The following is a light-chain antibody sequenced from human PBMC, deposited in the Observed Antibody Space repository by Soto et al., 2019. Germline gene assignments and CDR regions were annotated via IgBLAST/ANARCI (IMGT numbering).Light chain of an antibody. J-gene: IGKJ1*01. CDR2: EAA. CDR1: QNINWY. Sequence: DIQMTQSPSTLSAPVGDRVTITCRASQNINWYLAWYQQKPGKAPKLLISEAASLPRGVPSRFSGSGSGTEFTLTISSLQPDDFATYYCQQYNTYWTFGQGTKV. V-gene: IGKV1-5*03. CDR3: QQYNTYWT.